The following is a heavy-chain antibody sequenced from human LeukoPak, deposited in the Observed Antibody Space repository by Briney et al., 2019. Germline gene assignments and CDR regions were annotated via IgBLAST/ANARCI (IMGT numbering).Heavy chain of an antibody. D-gene: IGHD3-9*01. CDR3: AKVMRRYFDWFNYYYGMDV. CDR2: ISYDGSNK. V-gene: IGHV3-30*18. J-gene: IGHJ6*02. Sequence: GGSLRLSCAASGFTLSSYGTHWVRQAPGKGLEWVAVISYDGSNKYYADSVKGRFTISRDNSKNTLYLQMNSLRAEDTAVYYCAKVMRRYFDWFNYYYGMDVWGQGTTVTVSS. CDR1: GFTLSSYG.